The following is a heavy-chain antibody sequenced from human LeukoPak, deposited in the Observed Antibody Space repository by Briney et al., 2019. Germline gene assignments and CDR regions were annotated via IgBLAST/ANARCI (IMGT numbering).Heavy chain of an antibody. CDR3: ARAQKGGTTYGWFDK. CDR1: GGSISPFY. Sequence: PSETLSLTCTVSGGSISPFYWSWIRQSPGKGLEWIGYINYSGTTNYSPSLKSRATISVDTSKNQFSLRLSSVTAADTAVYYCARAQKGGTTYGWFDKWGQGTLVTVSS. J-gene: IGHJ4*02. CDR2: INYSGTT. D-gene: IGHD6-19*01. V-gene: IGHV4-59*01.